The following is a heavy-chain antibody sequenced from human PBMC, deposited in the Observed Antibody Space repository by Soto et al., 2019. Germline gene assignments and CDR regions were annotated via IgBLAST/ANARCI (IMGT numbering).Heavy chain of an antibody. CDR1: GGSISSYY. V-gene: IGHV4-59*01. CDR3: ARAIGTTGDY. J-gene: IGHJ4*02. D-gene: IGHD1-1*01. CDR2: IYYSGST. Sequence: SSETLSLTCTVSGGSISSYYWSWIRQPPGKGLEWIGYIYYSGSTNYNPSLKSRVTISVDTSKNQFSLKLSSVTAADTAVYHCARAIGTTGDYWGQGTLVTVSS.